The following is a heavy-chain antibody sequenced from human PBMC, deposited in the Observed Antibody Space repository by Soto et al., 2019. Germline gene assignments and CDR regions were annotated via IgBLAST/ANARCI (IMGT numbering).Heavy chain of an antibody. D-gene: IGHD3-3*01. CDR1: GGSISSYY. Sequence: SETLSLTCTVSGGSISSYYWSWIRQSPGKGLEWIGYIYYSGSTNYNPSLKSRVTISVDTSKNQFSLKLSSVTAADTAVYYCARFSGGYDFWSGYYTSPPRYYFDYWGQGTLVTVSS. J-gene: IGHJ4*02. CDR2: IYYSGST. CDR3: ARFSGGYDFWSGYYTSPPRYYFDY. V-gene: IGHV4-59*12.